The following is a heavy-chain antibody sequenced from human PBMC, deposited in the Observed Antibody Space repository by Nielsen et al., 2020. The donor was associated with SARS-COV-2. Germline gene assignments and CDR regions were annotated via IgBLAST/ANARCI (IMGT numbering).Heavy chain of an antibody. J-gene: IGHJ5*01. D-gene: IGHD5-18*01. CDR1: GYSFTSYW. V-gene: IGHV5-10-1*01. CDR2: IDPSDSYT. CDR3: VRHFGGLGYSFGFYDS. Sequence: GESLKISCKASGYSFTSYWISWVRQMPGKGLEWMGRIDPSDSYTNYSPSFQGHVTISADKSISTAYLQWSSLKASDTAMYFCVRHFGGLGYSFGFYDSWGQGTLVIVSS.